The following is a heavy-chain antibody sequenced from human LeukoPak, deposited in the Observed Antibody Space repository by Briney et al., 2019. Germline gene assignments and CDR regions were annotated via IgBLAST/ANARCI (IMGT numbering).Heavy chain of an antibody. D-gene: IGHD3-3*01. J-gene: IGHJ4*02. CDR3: ARLESTKYYDFWSGYERGLTDY. Sequence: ASVKDSCKASGYTYIGYYMHWVGQAAGQAIAWMGWMNPNSGCTNYAQKFQGRVTMTRDTSISTAYMELSRLRSDDTAVYYCARLESTKYYDFWSGYERGLTDYWGQGTLVTVSS. CDR2: MNPNSGCT. CDR1: GYTYIGYY. V-gene: IGHV1-2*02.